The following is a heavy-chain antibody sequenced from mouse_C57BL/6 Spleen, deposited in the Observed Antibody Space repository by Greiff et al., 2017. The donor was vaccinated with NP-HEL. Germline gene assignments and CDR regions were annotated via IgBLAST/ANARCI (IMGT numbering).Heavy chain of an antibody. CDR1: GYSITSDY. D-gene: IGHD1-1*01. CDR3: ARVRSSAMDY. Sequence: DVKLQESGPGLAKPSQTLSLTCSVTGYSITSDYWNWIRKFPGNKLEYMGYISYSGSTYYNPYLKSRISITQDTSKNQYYLQLSSVTTEDTDTYYCARVRSSAMDYWGQGTSVTVSS. CDR2: ISYSGST. V-gene: IGHV3-8*01. J-gene: IGHJ4*01.